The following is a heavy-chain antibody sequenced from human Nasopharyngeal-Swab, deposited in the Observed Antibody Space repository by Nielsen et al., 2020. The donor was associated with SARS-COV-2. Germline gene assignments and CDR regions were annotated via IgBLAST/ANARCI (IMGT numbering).Heavy chain of an antibody. D-gene: IGHD6-19*01. Sequence: GGSLRLSCAASGFTFSSYWMSWVRQAPGKGLEWVANIKQDGSEKYYVDSVKGRFTISRDNAKNSLYLQMNSLRAEDTAVYYCARDTIAVAENWFDPWGQGTLVTVSS. CDR2: IKQDGSEK. CDR3: ARDTIAVAENWFDP. V-gene: IGHV3-7*01. J-gene: IGHJ5*02. CDR1: GFTFSSYW.